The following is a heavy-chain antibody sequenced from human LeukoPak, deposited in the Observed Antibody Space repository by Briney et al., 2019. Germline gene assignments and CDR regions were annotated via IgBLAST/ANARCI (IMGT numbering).Heavy chain of an antibody. Sequence: PGGFLRLSCAASGFTFSDYYMSWIRQAPGKGLEWVSYISSSSSYTNYADSVKGRFTISRDNAKNSLYLQMNSLRAEDTAVYYCAREMSIAVAASYYFDYWGQGTLVTVSS. CDR3: AREMSIAVAASYYFDY. CDR2: ISSSSSYT. J-gene: IGHJ4*02. V-gene: IGHV3-11*05. CDR1: GFTFSDYY. D-gene: IGHD6-19*01.